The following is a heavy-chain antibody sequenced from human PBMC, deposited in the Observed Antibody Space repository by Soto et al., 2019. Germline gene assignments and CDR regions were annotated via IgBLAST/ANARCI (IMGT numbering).Heavy chain of an antibody. CDR3: TQIYGSGSWGWYFHS. Sequence: QITLKESGPSLVRPTETLTLTCTFSGFSLITGVGVGWVRQPPGKALEWLAVIFWDKNDYYRPSLQTRVTISQDTSEAQLVLTRTNMDPEDTATYFCTQIYGSGSWGWYFHSWGQGTLVTVSS. V-gene: IGHV2-5*02. CDR1: GFSLITGVG. D-gene: IGHD1-26*01. CDR2: IFWDKND. J-gene: IGHJ4*02.